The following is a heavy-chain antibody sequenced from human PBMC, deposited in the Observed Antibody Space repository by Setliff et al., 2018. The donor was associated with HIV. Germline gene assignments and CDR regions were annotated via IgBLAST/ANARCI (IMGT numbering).Heavy chain of an antibody. D-gene: IGHD3-22*01. CDR3: ASIKHYYDSSGYYYADGSRFDP. J-gene: IGHJ5*02. CDR1: GGSISSGGYY. Sequence: LSLTCTVSGGSISSGGYYWSWIRQHPGKGLEWIGYIYYSGSTYYNPSLKSRLTISVDTSKNQFSLKLSSVTAADTAVYYCASIKHYYDSSGYYYADGSRFDPWGQGTLVTVS. CDR2: IYYSGST. V-gene: IGHV4-31*03.